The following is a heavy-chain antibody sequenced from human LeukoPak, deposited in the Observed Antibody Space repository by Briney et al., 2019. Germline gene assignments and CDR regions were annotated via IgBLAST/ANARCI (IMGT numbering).Heavy chain of an antibody. D-gene: IGHD3-10*01. CDR2: ISSSSYT. V-gene: IGHV3-11*06. Sequence: GGSLRLSCAASGFTFSDYYMSWIRQAPGKGLEWVSYISSSSYTNYADSVKGRFTISRDNPKNSLYLQMNSLRAEDTAVYYCARGTVVLWFGETDAFDIWGQGTMVTVSS. J-gene: IGHJ3*02. CDR3: ARGTVVLWFGETDAFDI. CDR1: GFTFSDYY.